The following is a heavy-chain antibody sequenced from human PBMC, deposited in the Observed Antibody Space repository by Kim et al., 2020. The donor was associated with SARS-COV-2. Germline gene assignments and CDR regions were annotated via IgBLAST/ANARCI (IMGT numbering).Heavy chain of an antibody. Sequence: SETLSLTCTVSGGSISSYYWSWIRQPPGKGLEWIGYIYYSGSTNYNPSLKSRVTISVDTSKNQFSLKLSSVTAADTAVYYCARDHGWAYSGSYYGGFDYWGQGTLVTVSS. CDR3: ARDHGWAYSGSYYGGFDY. J-gene: IGHJ4*02. CDR1: GGSISSYY. D-gene: IGHD1-26*01. V-gene: IGHV4-59*01. CDR2: IYYSGST.